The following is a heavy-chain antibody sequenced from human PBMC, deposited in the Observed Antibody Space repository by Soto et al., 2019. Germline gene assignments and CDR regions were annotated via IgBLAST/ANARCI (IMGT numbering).Heavy chain of an antibody. CDR3: ARDNDRLQLGGNYYYVVDV. CDR1: GGTFSSSA. J-gene: IGHJ6*02. CDR2: IIPLFRTP. D-gene: IGHD4-4*01. Sequence: QVQLVQSGAEMKEPGSSVKVSCKTSGGTFSSSAISWLRQAPGQGLEWMGGIIPLFRTPDYAQKFQGSVTIAADESTSTAYMALSSSRSADTAVYYCARDNDRLQLGGNYYYVVDVGGQGTTITVSS. V-gene: IGHV1-69*12.